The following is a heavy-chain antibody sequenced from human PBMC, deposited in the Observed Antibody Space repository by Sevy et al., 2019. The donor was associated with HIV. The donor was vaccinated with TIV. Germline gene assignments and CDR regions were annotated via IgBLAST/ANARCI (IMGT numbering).Heavy chain of an antibody. CDR2: ISNSSSYI. D-gene: IGHD6-13*01. J-gene: IGHJ6*02. Sequence: GGSLRLSCAASGLRFSNYNMNWVRQAPGQGLEWVACISNSSSYIYYVDSVKGRFTISRDNAKNSLYLQMNSLRAEDTAVYYCASEKEQLVLWPYYGXDVWGQGTTVTVSS. CDR1: GLRFSNYN. V-gene: IGHV3-21*01. CDR3: ASEKEQLVLWPYYGXDV.